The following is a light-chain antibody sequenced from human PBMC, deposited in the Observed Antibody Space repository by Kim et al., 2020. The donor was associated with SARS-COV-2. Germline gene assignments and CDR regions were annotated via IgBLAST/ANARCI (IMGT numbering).Light chain of an antibody. CDR1: QSVSSY. CDR2: DAS. CDR3: QEYNNWPPWT. Sequence: EIVMTQSPATLSVSPGERATLSCRASQSVSSYLAWYQQKPGQAPRLLIYDASTRATNIPARFSGSGSRTEFTLTISSLQSEDFAVYYCQEYNNWPPWTFGQGTKVDIK. J-gene: IGKJ1*01. V-gene: IGKV3-15*01.